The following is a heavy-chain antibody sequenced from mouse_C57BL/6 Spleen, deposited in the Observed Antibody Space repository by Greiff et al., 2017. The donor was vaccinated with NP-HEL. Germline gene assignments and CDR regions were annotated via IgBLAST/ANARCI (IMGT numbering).Heavy chain of an antibody. V-gene: IGHV1-80*01. J-gene: IGHJ3*01. CDR3: ARGPPSTVVAEGFAY. CDR1: GYAFSSYW. D-gene: IGHD1-1*01. CDR2: IYPGDGDT. Sequence: QVQLQQSGAELVKPGASVKISCKASGYAFSSYWMNWVKQRPGKGLEWIGQIYPGDGDTNYNGKFKGKATLTADKSSSTAYMQLSSLTSEDSAVYFCARGPPSTVVAEGFAYWGQGTLVTVSA.